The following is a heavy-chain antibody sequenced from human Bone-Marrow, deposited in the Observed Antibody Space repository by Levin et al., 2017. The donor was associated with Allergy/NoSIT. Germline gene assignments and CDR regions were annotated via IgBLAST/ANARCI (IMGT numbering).Heavy chain of an antibody. Sequence: RGESLKISCQTSGYNFNANWIGWLRQVPGKGLEWMGVIFPDDSDTRYSPSFQGHVTVSADKSTTTAYLQWGSLKASDTAMYYCARRPPLSYGPGVDAFDIWGQGTMVTVSS. CDR3: ARRPPLSYGPGVDAFDI. V-gene: IGHV5-51*01. CDR2: IFPDDSDT. J-gene: IGHJ3*02. CDR1: GYNFNANW. D-gene: IGHD3-16*01.